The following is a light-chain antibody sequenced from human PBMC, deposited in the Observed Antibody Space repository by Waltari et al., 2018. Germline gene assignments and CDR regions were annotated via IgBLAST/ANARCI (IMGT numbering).Light chain of an antibody. J-gene: IGKJ4*01. CDR1: QSVYNF. Sequence: EVVLTQSPATLSLSPGERATLPCRASQSVYNFLAWHQQKPGQAPRLLIYEASQRATGIPARFSGSGSGTDFTLTISNLEPEDVAVYYCQQRANWPPLTFGGGTKVEIK. V-gene: IGKV3-11*01. CDR3: QQRANWPPLT. CDR2: EAS.